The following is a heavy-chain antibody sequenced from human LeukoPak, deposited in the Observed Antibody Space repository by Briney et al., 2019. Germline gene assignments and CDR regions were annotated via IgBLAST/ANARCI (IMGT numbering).Heavy chain of an antibody. CDR3: ARDHCSSTSCYAWFDP. V-gene: IGHV1-2*02. CDR2: INPNSGGT. Sequence: ASVKVSCKASGYIFTGYYMHWVRQAPGQGLEWMGWINPNSGGTSYAQKFQGRVTMTRDTSISTAYMELSRLRSGDTAMYYCARDHCSSTSCYAWFDPWGQGTLVTVSS. D-gene: IGHD2-2*01. J-gene: IGHJ5*02. CDR1: GYIFTGYY.